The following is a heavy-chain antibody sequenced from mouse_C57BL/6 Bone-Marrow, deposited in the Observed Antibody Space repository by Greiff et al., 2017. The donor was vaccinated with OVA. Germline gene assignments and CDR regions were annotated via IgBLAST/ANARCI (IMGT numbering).Heavy chain of an antibody. V-gene: IGHV5-4*01. CDR1: GFTFSSYA. D-gene: IGHD1-2*01. CDR3: AREGYYGPVDY. Sequence: EVQVVESGGGLVKPGGSLKLSCAASGFTFSSYAMSWVRQTPEKRLEWVATISDGGSYTYYPDNVKGRFTISRDNAKNNLYLQMSHLKSEDTAMYYCAREGYYGPVDYGGQGTTLTVSS. J-gene: IGHJ2*01. CDR2: ISDGGSYT.